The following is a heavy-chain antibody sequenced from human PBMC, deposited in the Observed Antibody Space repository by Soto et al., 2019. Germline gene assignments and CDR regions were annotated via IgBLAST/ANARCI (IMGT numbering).Heavy chain of an antibody. Sequence: QVQLVQSGAEVKKPGSSVKVSCKASGGIFSTYAISWLLQAPGQGLEWMGGIIPIFGTPNYAKRFQGRVTITADESTSTAYMELSRLRSEDTAVYYCARDRDDYGSGNYYNRIDFWGQGTLVTVSS. CDR2: IIPIFGTP. J-gene: IGHJ4*02. V-gene: IGHV1-69*01. D-gene: IGHD3-10*01. CDR3: ARDRDDYGSGNYYNRIDF. CDR1: GGIFSTYA.